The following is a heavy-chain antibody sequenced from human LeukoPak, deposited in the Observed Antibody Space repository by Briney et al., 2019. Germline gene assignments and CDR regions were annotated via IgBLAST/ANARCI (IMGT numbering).Heavy chain of an antibody. J-gene: IGHJ4*02. D-gene: IGHD2-15*01. CDR3: TRAGYSNGYDY. CDR2: ITPDGNAA. CDR1: GFTFSGHW. V-gene: IGHV3-74*03. Sequence: GGSLRLSCVASGFTFSGHWMHWVRQVPGKGLMAVSRITPDGNAAAYADSVKGRFTISRDNAKNTLYLEMNSLTAEDTALYHCTRAGYSNGYDYWGQGTLVTVSS.